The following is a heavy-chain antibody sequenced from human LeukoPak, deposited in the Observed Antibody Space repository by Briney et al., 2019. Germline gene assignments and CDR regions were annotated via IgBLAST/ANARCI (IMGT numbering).Heavy chain of an antibody. D-gene: IGHD5-24*01. CDR3: ARGGDGYNQYYFDY. Sequence: ASVKVSCKASGGTFSSYAISWVRQATGQGLEWMGGIIPIFGTANYAQKFQGRVTITADESASTAYMELSSLRSEDTAVYYCARGGDGYNQYYFDYWGQGTLVTVSS. CDR2: IIPIFGTA. V-gene: IGHV1-69*13. J-gene: IGHJ4*02. CDR1: GGTFSSYA.